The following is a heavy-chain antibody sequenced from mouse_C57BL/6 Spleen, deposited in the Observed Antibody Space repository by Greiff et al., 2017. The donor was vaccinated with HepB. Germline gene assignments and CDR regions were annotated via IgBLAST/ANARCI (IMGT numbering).Heavy chain of an antibody. J-gene: IGHJ4*01. CDR3: ARAFYDGYYVGAMDY. D-gene: IGHD2-3*01. CDR2: ISYDGSN. V-gene: IGHV3-6*01. Sequence: EVKLQESGPGLVKPSQSLSLTCSVTGYSITSGYYWNWIRQFPGNKLEWMGYISYDGSNNYNPSLKNRISITRDTSKNQFFLKLNSVTTEDTATYYCARAFYDGYYVGAMDYWGQGTSVTVSS. CDR1: GYSITSGYY.